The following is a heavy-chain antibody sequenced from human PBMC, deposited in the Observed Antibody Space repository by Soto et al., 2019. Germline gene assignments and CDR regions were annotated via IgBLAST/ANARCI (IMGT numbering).Heavy chain of an antibody. D-gene: IGHD6-6*01. V-gene: IGHV1-69*08. J-gene: IGHJ4*02. Sequence: QVQLVQSGAEVKKPGSSVKVSCKASGGTFSSYTISWVRQAPGQGLEWMGRIIPILGIANYAQKFQGRVTITADKSTSTAYMELSSLRSEDTAVYYCARDYHIAARLIQEGYFDYWGQGTLVTVSS. CDR3: ARDYHIAARLIQEGYFDY. CDR2: IIPILGIA. CDR1: GGTFSSYT.